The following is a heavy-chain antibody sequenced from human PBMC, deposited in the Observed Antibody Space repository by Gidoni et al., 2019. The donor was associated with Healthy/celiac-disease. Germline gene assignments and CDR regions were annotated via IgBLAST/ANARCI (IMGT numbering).Heavy chain of an antibody. D-gene: IGHD3-3*01. J-gene: IGHJ6*02. CDR3: ARAEWLPWHYGMDV. CDR1: GGSISSYY. CDR2: IYYSGST. Sequence: QVQLQESGPGLVKPSETLSLTCTVSGGSISSYYWSWIRQPPGKGLEWIGYIYYSGSTNYNPSLKSRVTISVDTSKNQFSLKLSSVTAADTAVYYCARAEWLPWHYGMDVWGQGTTVTVSS. V-gene: IGHV4-59*08.